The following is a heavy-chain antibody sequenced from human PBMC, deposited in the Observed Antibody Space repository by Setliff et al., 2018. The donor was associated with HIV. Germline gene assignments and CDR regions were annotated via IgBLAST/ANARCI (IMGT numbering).Heavy chain of an antibody. J-gene: IGHJ4*02. Sequence: SETLSLTCAVYTGSFSGYYWSWIRQPPGKGLEWIGEITHSGSTSYNPSLKSRVTISVDRSKNQFSLKLRSVTAADTAVYYCARDTSLVRGRDYWGQGTLVTVSS. D-gene: IGHD3-10*01. CDR3: ARDTSLVRGRDY. CDR1: TGSFSGYY. CDR2: ITHSGST. V-gene: IGHV4-34*01.